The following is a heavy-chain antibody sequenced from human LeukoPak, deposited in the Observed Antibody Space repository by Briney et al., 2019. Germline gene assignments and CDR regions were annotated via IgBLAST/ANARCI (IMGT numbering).Heavy chain of an antibody. J-gene: IGHJ6*03. D-gene: IGHD5-12*01. V-gene: IGHV4-59*12. CDR2: IYYSGST. Sequence: SETLSLTCTVSGGSISSYYWSWIRQPPGKGLEWIGYIYYSGSTNYNPSLKSRVTMSVDTSKNQFSLKLSSVTAADTAVYYCARDRRGYSGYDLLYYYYYYMDVWGKGTTVTVSS. CDR3: ARDRRGYSGYDLLYYYYYYMDV. CDR1: GGSISSYY.